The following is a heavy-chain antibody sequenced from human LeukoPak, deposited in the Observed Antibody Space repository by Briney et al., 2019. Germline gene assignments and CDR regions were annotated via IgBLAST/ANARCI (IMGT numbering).Heavy chain of an antibody. Sequence: ASVKVSCKASGYTFTGYYMHWVRQAPGQGLEWMGWINPNSGGTNYAQKFQGRVTMTRDTSISTAYMELSRLRSDDTAVYYCARPWMPTGGDVEAFDIWGQGTMVTVSS. CDR2: INPNSGGT. J-gene: IGHJ3*02. V-gene: IGHV1-2*02. CDR3: ARPWMPTGGDVEAFDI. CDR1: GYTFTGYY. D-gene: IGHD7-27*01.